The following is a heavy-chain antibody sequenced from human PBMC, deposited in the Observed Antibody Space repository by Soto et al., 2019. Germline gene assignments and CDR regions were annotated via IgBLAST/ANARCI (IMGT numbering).Heavy chain of an antibody. D-gene: IGHD3-9*01. Sequence: ASLKVSCKASVYTITSYDINCVRQATGQGLEWMGWMNPNSGNTGYAQKFQGRVTMTRNTSISTAYMELSSLRSEDTAVYYCARNYDIFTGPYMDVWGKGTTVTVSS. CDR1: VYTITSYD. V-gene: IGHV1-8*01. CDR3: ARNYDIFTGPYMDV. J-gene: IGHJ6*03. CDR2: MNPNSGNT.